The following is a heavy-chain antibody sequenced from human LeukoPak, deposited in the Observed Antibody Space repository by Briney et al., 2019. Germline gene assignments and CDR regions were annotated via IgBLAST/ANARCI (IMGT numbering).Heavy chain of an antibody. Sequence: SETLSLTCTVSSGSISNYYWSWIRQPPGKGLEWIGYIYYSGSTYYNPSLKSRVTISVDRSKNQFSLKLSSVTAADTAVYYCAGGYGYDSSGYSDYWGQGTLVTVSS. J-gene: IGHJ4*02. CDR2: IYYSGST. D-gene: IGHD3-22*01. CDR3: AGGYGYDSSGYSDY. CDR1: SGSISNYY. V-gene: IGHV4-59*12.